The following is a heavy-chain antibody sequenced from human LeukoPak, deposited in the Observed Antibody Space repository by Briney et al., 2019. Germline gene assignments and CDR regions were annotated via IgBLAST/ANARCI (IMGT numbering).Heavy chain of an antibody. J-gene: IGHJ4*02. CDR2: IYYSGST. CDR3: ARSGDFWSGYYFSDY. D-gene: IGHD3-3*01. CDR1: GGSISSYY. V-gene: IGHV4-59*01. Sequence: SETLSLTCTVSGGSISSYYWSWIRQPPGKGLEWIGYIYYSGSTNYNPSLKSRVTISVDTSKNQFSLKLSSVTAADTAVYYWARSGDFWSGYYFSDYWGQGTLVTVSS.